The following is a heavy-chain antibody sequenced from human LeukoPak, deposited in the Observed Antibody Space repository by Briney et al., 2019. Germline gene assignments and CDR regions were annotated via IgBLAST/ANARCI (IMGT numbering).Heavy chain of an antibody. CDR2: ISAYNGNT. J-gene: IGHJ4*02. CDR3: ARDSKDGYNSDY. V-gene: IGHV1-18*01. D-gene: IGHD5-24*01. Sequence: ASVKVSCKASGYTFTSYGISWVRQASGQGLEWMGWISAYNGNTNYAQKLQGRVTMTTDTSTSTAYMELRSLRSDDTAVYYCARDSKDGYNSDYWGQGTLVTVSS. CDR1: GYTFTSYG.